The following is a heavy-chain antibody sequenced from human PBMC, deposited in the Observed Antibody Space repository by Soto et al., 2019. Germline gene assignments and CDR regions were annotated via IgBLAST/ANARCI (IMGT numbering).Heavy chain of an antibody. J-gene: IGHJ4*02. V-gene: IGHV1-58*01. CDR1: GFTFTSSA. Sequence: SVKVSCKASGFTFTSSAVQWVRQARGQRLEWIGWIVVGSGNTNYAQKFQERVTITRDMSTSTAYMELSSLRSEDTAVYYCAALHPTYYYDSSGYSPDYWGQGTLVTVYS. CDR2: IVVGSGNT. CDR3: AALHPTYYYDSSGYSPDY. D-gene: IGHD3-22*01.